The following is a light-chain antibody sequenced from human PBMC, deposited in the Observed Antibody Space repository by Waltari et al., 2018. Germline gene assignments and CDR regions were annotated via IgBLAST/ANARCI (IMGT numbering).Light chain of an antibody. Sequence: QSALTQPASVSGSPGQSITISCTGTSSDVGTYYYVSWYQQHPGKAPKLMIYDVTKRPSGVPDRFSGSRSGNTASLTISGLQADDEASYYCCSYAGTYTYVLFGGGTKLTVL. V-gene: IGLV2-11*01. CDR1: SSDVGTYYY. CDR3: CSYAGTYTYVL. J-gene: IGLJ2*01. CDR2: DVT.